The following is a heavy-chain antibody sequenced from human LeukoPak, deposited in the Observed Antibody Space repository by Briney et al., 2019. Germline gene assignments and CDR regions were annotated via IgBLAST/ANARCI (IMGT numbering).Heavy chain of an antibody. D-gene: IGHD6-19*01. J-gene: IGHJ4*02. Sequence: SETLSLTCTVSGGSISGYYWSWIRQPPRKGLEWIGYTYYSGTTNYNPSLQSRVTISVDTSKNQFSLKLSSVTAADTAVYYCARPLSSAWYFDYWGQGTLVTVSS. CDR1: GGSISGYY. CDR3: ARPLSSAWYFDY. V-gene: IGHV4-59*01. CDR2: TYYSGTT.